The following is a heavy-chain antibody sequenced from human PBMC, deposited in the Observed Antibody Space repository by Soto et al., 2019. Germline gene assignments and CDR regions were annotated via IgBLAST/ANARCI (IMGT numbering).Heavy chain of an antibody. CDR2: ISPYDGST. D-gene: IGHD1-26*01. CDR3: ARGDGRGSTGFYYYYGMDV. CDR1: GFTFNNYF. Sequence: QVQLVQSGAEVKKPGASVKVSCKASGFTFNNYFFHWVRQAPRQGLEWMGIISPYDGSTNYEQSLQGRVTMTSDTSTSTVYIELSSLRSEDTAVYYCARGDGRGSTGFYYYYGMDVWGHGTTVTVSS. J-gene: IGHJ6*02. V-gene: IGHV1-46*02.